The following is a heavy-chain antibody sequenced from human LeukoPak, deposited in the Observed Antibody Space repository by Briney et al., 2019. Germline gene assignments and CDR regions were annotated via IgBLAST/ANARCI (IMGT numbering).Heavy chain of an antibody. Sequence: GGSLRLSCAASGFTFSDYYMSWIRQAPGKGLEWVSYISKSSGNTNYADSVKGRFTISTDNAKDSLYLQMNRVRAEDTAVYYCARVRQSGSPLDYWGQGTLVTVSS. D-gene: IGHD1-26*01. CDR1: GFTFSDYY. V-gene: IGHV3-11*05. J-gene: IGHJ4*02. CDR3: ARVRQSGSPLDY. CDR2: ISKSSGNT.